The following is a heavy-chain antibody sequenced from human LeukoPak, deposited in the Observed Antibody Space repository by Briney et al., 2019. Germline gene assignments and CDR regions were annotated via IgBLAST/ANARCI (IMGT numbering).Heavy chain of an antibody. V-gene: IGHV4-4*07. CDR2: IYTSGGT. CDR3: ARAVMNYDILTGSRWYFDL. J-gene: IGHJ2*01. CDR1: GGSISNYY. Sequence: PSETLSLTCTVSGGSISNYYWTWIRQPAGKGLEWIGRIYTSGGTNYNPSLKSRVTISVDTSKNQFSLKLSSVTAADTAVYYCARAVMNYDILTGSRWYFDLWGRGTLVTVSS. D-gene: IGHD3-9*01.